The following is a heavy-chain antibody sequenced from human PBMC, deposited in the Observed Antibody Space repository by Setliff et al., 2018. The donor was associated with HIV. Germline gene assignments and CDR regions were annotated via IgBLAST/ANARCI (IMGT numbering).Heavy chain of an antibody. CDR1: GDSISSSTYY. V-gene: IGHV4-39*07. CDR2: IFHGGNT. D-gene: IGHD6-13*01. CDR3: ATLAAAGESYDY. Sequence: SETLSLTCTVSGDSISSSTYYWGWIRQPPGKGLEWIGEIFHGGNTNYSPSLESRVTLSVDKSKNQFSLRLSSVTAADTAVYYCATLAAAGESYDYWGQGSLVTVSS. J-gene: IGHJ4*02.